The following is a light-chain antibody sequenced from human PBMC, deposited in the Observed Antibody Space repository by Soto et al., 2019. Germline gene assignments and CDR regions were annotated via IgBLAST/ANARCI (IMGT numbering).Light chain of an antibody. CDR1: QSLGGN. Sequence: EIVMTQSPATLSVSPGDTATLSCRASQSLGGNLAWYQQKPGQAPRLLIFRASSRATGVPARFSASGSGTEFTLTISGLPSEDFAVYYCQQYSNWPPWTFGPGTKVEIK. CDR2: RAS. J-gene: IGKJ1*01. CDR3: QQYSNWPPWT. V-gene: IGKV3-15*01.